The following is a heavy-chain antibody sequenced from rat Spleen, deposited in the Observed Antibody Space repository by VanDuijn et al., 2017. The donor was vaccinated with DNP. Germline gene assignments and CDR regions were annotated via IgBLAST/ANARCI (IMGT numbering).Heavy chain of an antibody. CDR3: ARRIYYYSSYYFDY. CDR2: ISPSGSST. J-gene: IGHJ2*01. D-gene: IGHD1-2*01. Sequence: EVQLVESGGGLVQPGRSLKLSCAASGFTFSNFYMAWVRQAPKKGLEWVAAISPSGSSTYYPDSVKGRFTNSRDDAKSSLYLQMNSLKSEDTATYYCARRIYYYSSYYFDYWGQGVMVTVSS. CDR1: GFTFSNFY. V-gene: IGHV5-25*01.